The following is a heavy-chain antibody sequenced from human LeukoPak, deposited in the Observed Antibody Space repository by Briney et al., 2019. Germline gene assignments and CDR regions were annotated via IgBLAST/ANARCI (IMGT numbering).Heavy chain of an antibody. CDR3: ASTGIVGVHNWFDP. CDR2: ISSSSSTI. V-gene: IGHV3-48*04. CDR1: GFTFSSYS. Sequence: GGSLRLSCAASGFTFSSYSMNWVRQAPGKGLEWVSYISSSSSTIYYADSVKGRFTISRDNAKNSLYLQMNSLRAEDTAVYYCASTGIVGVHNWFDPWGQGTLVTVSS. D-gene: IGHD1-26*01. J-gene: IGHJ5*02.